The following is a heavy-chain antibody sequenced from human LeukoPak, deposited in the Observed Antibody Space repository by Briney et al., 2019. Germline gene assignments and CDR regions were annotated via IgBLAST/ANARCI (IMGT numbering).Heavy chain of an antibody. V-gene: IGHV1-18*01. CDR1: GYTFTSYG. CDR3: ARVYDILTGYPDAFDI. Sequence: ASVKVSCKASGYTFTSYGISWVRQAPGQGLEWMGWISAYNGNTNYAQKLQGRVTMTTDTSTSTAYMELRSLRSDDTAVYYCARVYDILTGYPDAFDIWGQGTVVTVSS. J-gene: IGHJ3*02. CDR2: ISAYNGNT. D-gene: IGHD3-9*01.